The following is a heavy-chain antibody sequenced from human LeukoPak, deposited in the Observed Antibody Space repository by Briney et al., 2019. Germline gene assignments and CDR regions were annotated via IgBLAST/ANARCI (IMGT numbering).Heavy chain of an antibody. Sequence: GGSLRLSCAASGFTFSSYGMHWVRQAPGKGLEWVAVIWYDGSNKYYADSVKGRFTISRDNSKNTLYLQMNSLRAEDTAVYYCAKVFRKYYDYVWGTGYFDYWGQGTLVTVSS. CDR2: IWYDGSNK. CDR1: GFTFSSYG. D-gene: IGHD3-16*01. V-gene: IGHV3-33*06. J-gene: IGHJ4*02. CDR3: AKVFRKYYDYVWGTGYFDY.